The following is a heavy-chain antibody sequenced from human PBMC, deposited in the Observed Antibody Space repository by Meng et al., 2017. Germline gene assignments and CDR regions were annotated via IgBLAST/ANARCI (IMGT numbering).Heavy chain of an antibody. CDR1: GGSISSGGYY. V-gene: IGHV4-31*03. J-gene: IGHJ5*02. CDR3: ARSLTVTTVWFDP. Sequence: VPLQEPVPVLVKPSQTLSLTCTVSGGSISSGGYYWSWIRQHPGKGLEWIGYIYYSGSTYYNPSLKSRVTISVDTSKNQFSLKLSSVTAADTAVYYCARSLTVTTVWFDPWGQGTLVTVSS. CDR2: IYYSGST. D-gene: IGHD4-17*01.